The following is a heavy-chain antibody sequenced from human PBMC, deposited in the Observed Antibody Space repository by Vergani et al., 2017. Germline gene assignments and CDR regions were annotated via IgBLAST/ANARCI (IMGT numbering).Heavy chain of an antibody. CDR3: ARAQGSYEGNYFDY. CDR2: ISYDGSNK. Sequence: QVQLVESGGGVVQPGRSLRLSCAASGFTFSSYAMHWVRQAPGKGLEWVAVISYDGSNKYYADSVKGRFTISRDNSKNTLYLQMNSLRSEDTAVYYCARAQGSYEGNYFDYWGQGTLVTVSS. V-gene: IGHV3-30-3*01. J-gene: IGHJ4*02. D-gene: IGHD1-26*01. CDR1: GFTFSSYA.